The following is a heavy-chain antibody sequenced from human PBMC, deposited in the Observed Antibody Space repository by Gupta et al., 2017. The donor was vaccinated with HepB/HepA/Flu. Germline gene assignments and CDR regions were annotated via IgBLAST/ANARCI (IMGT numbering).Heavy chain of an antibody. Sequence: QVQLVESGGGVVQPGRSLRLSCAASGFIFSNHGLHLVRQAPGKGLAGLATIWFDGSNKYYAESVKGRVTISRDNSKNTLYLQMNSLRAEDTAVYNCARGSARRDYYSGVDVWGQGTTVTVSS. V-gene: IGHV3-33*01. CDR2: IWFDGSNK. CDR3: ARGSARRDYYSGVDV. J-gene: IGHJ6*02. D-gene: IGHD6-19*01. CDR1: GFIFSNHG.